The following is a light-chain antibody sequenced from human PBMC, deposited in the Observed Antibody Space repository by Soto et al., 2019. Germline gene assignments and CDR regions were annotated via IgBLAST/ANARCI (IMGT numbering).Light chain of an antibody. V-gene: IGLV6-57*01. CDR1: SGSIASNF. J-gene: IGLJ2*01. Sequence: NFMLTQPHSVSESPGKTVTISCTRSSGSIASNFVQWYQQRPGSSPTTVIYDDNQRPSGVPDRFSGSIDSSSNSASLTISGLKTEDEADYYCQYYGNTNVVFGGGTQVTVL. CDR3: QYYGNTNVV. CDR2: DDN.